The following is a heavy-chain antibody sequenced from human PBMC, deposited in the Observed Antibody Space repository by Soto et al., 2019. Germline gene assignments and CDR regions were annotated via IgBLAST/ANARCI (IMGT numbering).Heavy chain of an antibody. CDR2: IYYSGST. J-gene: IGHJ6*02. V-gene: IGHV4-59*01. D-gene: IGHD6-19*01. CDR3: ARARIAVAGTYYYYGMDV. CDR1: GGSISSYY. Sequence: QVQLQESGPGLVKPSETLSLTCTVSGGSISSYYWSWIRQPPGKGLEWIGYIYYSGSTNYNPSLKSRVTISVDTSKNQFSLKLSSVTAADTAVYYCARARIAVAGTYYYYGMDVWGQGTTVTVSS.